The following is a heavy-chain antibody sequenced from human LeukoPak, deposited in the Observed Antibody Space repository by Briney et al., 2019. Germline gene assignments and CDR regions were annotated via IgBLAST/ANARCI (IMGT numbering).Heavy chain of an antibody. Sequence: GASVKVSCKASGYTFTSHGIIWVRQAPGQGLEWMGWISAYNGNTNYAQKLQGRVTMTTDTSTSTAYMELRSLRSDDTAVYYCARRLALLWFDPWGQGTLVTVSS. CDR3: ARRLALLWFDP. CDR2: ISAYNGNT. CDR1: GYTFTSHG. V-gene: IGHV1-18*01. J-gene: IGHJ5*02. D-gene: IGHD1-7*01.